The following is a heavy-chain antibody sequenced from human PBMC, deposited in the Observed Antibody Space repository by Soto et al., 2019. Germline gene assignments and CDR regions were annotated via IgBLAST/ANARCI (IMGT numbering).Heavy chain of an antibody. CDR3: VRGDVAARNAWDI. D-gene: IGHD6-19*01. CDR2: INSDGTNT. CDR1: GFTFSNYW. V-gene: IGHV3-74*01. Sequence: EVQLVQSGGGLVQHGGSLRLSCAASGFTFSNYWMHWVRQAPGKGLVWVSRINSDGTNTYYADSVKGRFTISRDNAKNTLDLQMNSLRAEDTAVYYCVRGDVAARNAWDILGQGTMVIVSS. J-gene: IGHJ3*02.